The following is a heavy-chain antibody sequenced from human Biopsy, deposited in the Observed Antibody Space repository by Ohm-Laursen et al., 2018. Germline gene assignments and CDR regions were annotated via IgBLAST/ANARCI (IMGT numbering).Heavy chain of an antibody. CDR2: INPKSGDT. CDR1: GYTFTAFS. V-gene: IGHV1-2*02. CDR3: ALQSVAQMKNFDY. Sequence: SVKVSCKPSGYTFTAFSVHWLRQAPGQGLEWMGWINPKSGDTNYAHKFQGNITMTRDTSMSTAYMEMSRLRCDDTAVYYCALQSVAQMKNFDYWGQGTLVTVSS. J-gene: IGHJ4*02. D-gene: IGHD6-19*01.